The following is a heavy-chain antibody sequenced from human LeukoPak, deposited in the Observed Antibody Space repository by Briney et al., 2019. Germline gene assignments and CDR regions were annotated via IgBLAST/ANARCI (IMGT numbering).Heavy chain of an antibody. CDR3: ARAGGGPFVVVPAAISYFDY. CDR2: IIPILGIA. V-gene: IGHV1-69*04. J-gene: IGHJ4*02. CDR1: GGTFSSYA. Sequence: ASVKVSCKASGGTFSSYAISWVRQAPGQGLEWMGRIIPILGIANYAQKFQGRVTITADKSTSTAYMELSSLRSDDTAVYYCARAGGGPFVVVPAAISYFDYWGQGTLVTVSS. D-gene: IGHD2-2*01.